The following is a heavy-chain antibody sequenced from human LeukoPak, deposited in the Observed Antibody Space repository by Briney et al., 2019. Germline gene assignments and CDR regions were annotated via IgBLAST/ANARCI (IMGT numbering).Heavy chain of an antibody. D-gene: IGHD4-11*01. CDR1: GYSFTSYW. CDR3: ARLYSSYGIGHFDY. J-gene: IGHJ4*02. Sequence: GESLKISCKGSGYSFTSYWIGWVRQMPGKGLEWMGITYPGDPDTRYSPSFQGQVTISADKSSSTAYLQWSGLKASDTAIYYCARLYSSYGIGHFDYWAQGTLVTVSS. V-gene: IGHV5-51*01. CDR2: TYPGDPDT.